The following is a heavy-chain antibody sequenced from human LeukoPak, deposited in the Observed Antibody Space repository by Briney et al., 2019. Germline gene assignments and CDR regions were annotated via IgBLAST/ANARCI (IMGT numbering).Heavy chain of an antibody. D-gene: IGHD2-2*01. V-gene: IGHV3-23*01. Sequence: GGSLRLSCAASGFAFSSYAMTWVRQAPDKGLEWVSAISGSDGSTYYADSVKGRFTISRDDSQNTLYLQMNSLSAEDTAVYYCAKVETSGGANCYALDYWGQGTLVTVSS. CDR3: AKVETSGGANCYALDY. CDR1: GFAFSSYA. J-gene: IGHJ4*02. CDR2: ISGSDGST.